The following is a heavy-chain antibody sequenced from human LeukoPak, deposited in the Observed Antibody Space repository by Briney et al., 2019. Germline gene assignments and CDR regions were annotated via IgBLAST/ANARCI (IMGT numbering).Heavy chain of an antibody. CDR2: ISSSSSYI. V-gene: IGHV3-21*01. CDR1: GFTFSSYE. D-gene: IGHD6-19*01. J-gene: IGHJ3*02. Sequence: GGSLRLSCAASGFTFSSYEMNWVRQAPGKGLEWVSSISSSSSYIYYADSVKGRFTISRDNAKNSLYLQMNSLRAEDTAVYYCARIYSSGWHDAFDIWGQGTMVTVSS. CDR3: ARIYSSGWHDAFDI.